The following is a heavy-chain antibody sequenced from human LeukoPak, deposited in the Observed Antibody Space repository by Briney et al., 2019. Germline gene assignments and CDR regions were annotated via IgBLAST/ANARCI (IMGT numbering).Heavy chain of an antibody. CDR2: IRSKANSYAT. V-gene: IGHV3-73*01. J-gene: IGHJ4*02. Sequence: PGGSLRLSCAASGFTFSGSAMHWVRQASGKGLEWVGRIRSKANSYATAYAASVKGRFTISRDDSKSTAYLQMNSLKTEDTAVYYCTRRRVSAAGPDYWGQGTLVTVSS. CDR1: GFTFSGSA. CDR3: TRRRVSAAGPDY. D-gene: IGHD6-13*01.